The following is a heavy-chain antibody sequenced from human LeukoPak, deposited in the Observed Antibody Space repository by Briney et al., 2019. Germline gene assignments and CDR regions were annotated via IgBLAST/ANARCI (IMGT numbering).Heavy chain of an antibody. CDR1: GGSSSHYY. V-gene: IGHV4-34*01. D-gene: IGHD4-17*01. CDR3: APIYGDYSDFAY. J-gene: IGHJ4*02. Sequence: PSETLSLTCGVYGGSSSHYYWSWIRQPPGKGLEWIGETTHDGRTNYSPSLRGRATISKDTSKSQFSLKLRSVTAADTAVYYCAPIYGDYSDFAYWGQGALVTVSS. CDR2: TTHDGRT.